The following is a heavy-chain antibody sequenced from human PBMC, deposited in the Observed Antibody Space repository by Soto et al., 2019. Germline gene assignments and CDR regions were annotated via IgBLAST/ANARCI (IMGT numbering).Heavy chain of an antibody. V-gene: IGHV4-39*01. D-gene: IGHD5-12*01. Sequence: SETLSLTCTVSGDSTSNSNYYWGWIRQPPGRGLEWIGSVYYTDNTSYNPSLEGRVTISMDTSKNQFSLKLSFVTAADTAFYFCVRPPGDTSSRYGTADYWGKGALVTVSS. CDR3: VRPPGDTSSRYGTADY. J-gene: IGHJ4*02. CDR2: VYYTDNT. CDR1: GDSTSNSNYY.